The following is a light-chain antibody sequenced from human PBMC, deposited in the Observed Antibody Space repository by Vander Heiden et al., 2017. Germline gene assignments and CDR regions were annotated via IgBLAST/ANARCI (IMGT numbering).Light chain of an antibody. J-gene: IGKJ3*01. CDR3: MQALQTPIT. Sequence: DIVMTRSPLSLPVTPRAPASISCRSSQSLLHSNGYNYLDWYLQKPGQSPQLLIYLGSNRASGVPDRFSGSGSGTDFTLKISRVEAEDVGVYYCMQALQTPITFVPGTKVDIK. CDR2: LGS. V-gene: IGKV2-28*01. CDR1: QSLLHSNGYNY.